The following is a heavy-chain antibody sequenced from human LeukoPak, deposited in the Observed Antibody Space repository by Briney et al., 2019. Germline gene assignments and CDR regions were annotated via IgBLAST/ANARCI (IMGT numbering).Heavy chain of an antibody. V-gene: IGHV3-13*01. Sequence: AGGSLRLSCAASGFTLTAYDIHWVRQVTGKRLEWVSSVSNSGDTYYSASVKGRFTISRENAKKSVYLQMNSLRAGDTAVYYCARGLWEAVAVTGIFEYWGQGALVTVSS. CDR2: VSNSGDT. D-gene: IGHD6-19*01. CDR3: ARGLWEAVAVTGIFEY. J-gene: IGHJ4*02. CDR1: GFTLTAYD.